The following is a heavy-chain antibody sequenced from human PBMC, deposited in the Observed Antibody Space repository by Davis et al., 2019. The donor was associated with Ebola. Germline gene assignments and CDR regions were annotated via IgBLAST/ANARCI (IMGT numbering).Heavy chain of an antibody. V-gene: IGHV1-3*01. J-gene: IGHJ6*02. Sequence: ASVKVSCKASGYTFTSYAMHWVRQAPGQRLEWMGWINAGNGNTKYSQKFQGRVTMTRDTSTSTVYMELSSLRSEDTAVYYCARGHRLFLEWLLSTNYYGMDVWGQGTTVTVSS. CDR1: GYTFTSYA. CDR2: INAGNGNT. CDR3: ARGHRLFLEWLLSTNYYGMDV. D-gene: IGHD3-3*01.